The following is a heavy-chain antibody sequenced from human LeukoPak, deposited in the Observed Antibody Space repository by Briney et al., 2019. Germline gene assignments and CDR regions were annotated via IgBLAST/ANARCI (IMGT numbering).Heavy chain of an antibody. V-gene: IGHV3-23*01. CDR3: ARGVSLSRKAFDI. D-gene: IGHD3-10*01. J-gene: IGHJ3*02. CDR2: ISGSGDST. CDR1: GFTFKNYG. Sequence: PGGSLRLSCVASGFTFKNYGMSWVRQAPGKGLEWVSAISGSGDSTYDADSVKGRFTISRDISMNTLYLQMSSLRVEDTALYYCARGVSLSRKAFDIWGQGTLVTVSS.